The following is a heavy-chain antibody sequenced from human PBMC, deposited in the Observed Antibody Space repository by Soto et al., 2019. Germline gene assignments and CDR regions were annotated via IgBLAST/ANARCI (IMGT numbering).Heavy chain of an antibody. CDR1: GGTFSTYT. D-gene: IGHD3-22*01. V-gene: IGHV1-69*02. J-gene: IGHJ4*01. Sequence: QVQLVQSGAEVKKPGSSVKVSCKASGGTFSTYTISWVRQAPGQGLEWMGRIIPILGIANYAQKFQGRVTITADKSTSTAYMELSSLRCGDTAVYYLASRYDSSDYWGHGALFTVSS. CDR3: ASRYDSSDY. CDR2: IIPILGIA.